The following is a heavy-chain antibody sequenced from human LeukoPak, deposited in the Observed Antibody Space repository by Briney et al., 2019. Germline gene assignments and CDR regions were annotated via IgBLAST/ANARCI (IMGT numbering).Heavy chain of an antibody. CDR1: GFTFSGYP. CDR3: ARGRQFVGP. J-gene: IGHJ4*02. D-gene: IGHD1-26*01. CDR2: ISYDGSNK. V-gene: IGHV3-30-3*01. Sequence: GKSLRLSCAASGFTFSGYPIHWVRQAPGKGLEWVAVISYDGSNKHYADSVKGRFTISRDNSKNTLYLQMNSLRAEDTAVYYCARGRQFVGPWGQGTLVTVSS.